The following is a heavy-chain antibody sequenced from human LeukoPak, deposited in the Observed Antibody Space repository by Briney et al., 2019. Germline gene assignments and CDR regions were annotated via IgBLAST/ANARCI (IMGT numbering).Heavy chain of an antibody. Sequence: SVKVSCKASGYTFTSYGISWVRQAPGQGLEWMGRIIPILGIANYAQKFQGRVTITADKSTSTAYMELSSLRSEDTAVYYCARDDADNWFDPWGQGTLVTVSS. V-gene: IGHV1-69*04. CDR1: GYTFTSYG. J-gene: IGHJ5*02. CDR3: ARDDADNWFDP. CDR2: IIPILGIA.